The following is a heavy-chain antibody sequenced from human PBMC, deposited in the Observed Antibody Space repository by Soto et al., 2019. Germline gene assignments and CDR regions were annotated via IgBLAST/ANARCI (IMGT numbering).Heavy chain of an antibody. J-gene: IGHJ4*02. D-gene: IGHD3-22*01. CDR2: ISGSDGST. V-gene: IGHV3-23*01. CDR3: ARDLSHYYDSIL. CDR1: GFTFSSYA. Sequence: EVQLLESGGGLVQPGGSLRLSCAASGFTFSSYAMSWVRQAPGKGLEWVSVISGSDGSTYYADSVKGRFTISRDNSKNTLYLQMNSLRAEDTAVYYCARDLSHYYDSILWGQGTLVTVSS.